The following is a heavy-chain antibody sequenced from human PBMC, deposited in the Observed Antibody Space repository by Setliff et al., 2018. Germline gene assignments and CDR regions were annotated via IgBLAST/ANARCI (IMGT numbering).Heavy chain of an antibody. J-gene: IGHJ5*02. CDR1: GFTFSSYS. CDR2: ISSSSSTI. D-gene: IGHD3-10*01. Sequence: GGSLRLSCAASGFTFSSYSMNWVRQAPGKGLEWVSYISSSSSTIYYADSVKGRFTISRDNAKNSLYLQMNSLRAEDTAVYYCARFRRGVALGWFDPWGQGTLVTVPQ. CDR3: ARFRRGVALGWFDP. V-gene: IGHV3-48*01.